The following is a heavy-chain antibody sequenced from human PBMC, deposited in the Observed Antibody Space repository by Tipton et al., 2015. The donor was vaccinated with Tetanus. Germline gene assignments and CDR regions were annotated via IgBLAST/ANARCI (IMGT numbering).Heavy chain of an antibody. Sequence: SLRLSCAASGFTFSSYAMHWVRQAPGKGLEWVAVISYDGSNKYYADSVKARFTISRDNSKNTLYLQMNSLRAEDTAVYYCARGGGGYCSGGSCLNWFDPWGQGTLVTVSS. J-gene: IGHJ5*02. D-gene: IGHD2-15*01. CDR3: ARGGGGYCSGGSCLNWFDP. CDR2: ISYDGSNK. CDR1: GFTFSSYA. V-gene: IGHV3-30-3*01.